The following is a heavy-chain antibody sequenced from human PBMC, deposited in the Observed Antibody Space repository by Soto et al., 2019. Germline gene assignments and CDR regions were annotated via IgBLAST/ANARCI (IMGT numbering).Heavy chain of an antibody. V-gene: IGHV4-30-2*01. J-gene: IGHJ5*02. CDR2: IYQSGVT. Sequence: SETLSLTCNMSGDSYSISTYSWSWIRQPPGKALQWIGFIYQSGVTSYNPSLASRVSISLDRSNNHCSLKLKSVTAADTAVYFCAGMPYTSGFRFDPWGPGTLVTVS. CDR1: GDSYSISTYS. CDR3: AGMPYTSGFRFDP. D-gene: IGHD6-19*01.